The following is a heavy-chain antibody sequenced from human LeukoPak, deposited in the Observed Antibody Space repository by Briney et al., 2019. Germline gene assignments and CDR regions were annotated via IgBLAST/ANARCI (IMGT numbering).Heavy chain of an antibody. D-gene: IGHD6-19*01. V-gene: IGHV3-48*01. CDR1: GFTFSSYS. CDR2: ISSRGTTT. CDR3: ARDFGARGWLDY. Sequence: GGSLRLSCAASGFTFSSYSMNWVRQAPGKGLEWVSEISSRGTTTYYADSVKGRFTISRDHAKNSLYLQMNSLRVEDTAVYYCARDFGARGWLDYWGQGTLVTVSS. J-gene: IGHJ4*02.